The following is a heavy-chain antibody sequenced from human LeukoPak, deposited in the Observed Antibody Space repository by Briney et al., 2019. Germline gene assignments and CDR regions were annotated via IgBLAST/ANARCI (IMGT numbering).Heavy chain of an antibody. CDR1: GGSFSGYY. Sequence: PSETLSLTCAVYGGSFSGYYWSWIRQPPGKGLEWIGEINHSGSTNYNPSLKSRVTISVDTSKNQFSLKLSSVTAADTAVYYCARWGTWIQLWSTDYWGREPWSPSPQ. CDR2: INHSGST. D-gene: IGHD5-18*01. CDR3: ARWGTWIQLWSTDY. V-gene: IGHV4-34*01. J-gene: IGHJ4*02.